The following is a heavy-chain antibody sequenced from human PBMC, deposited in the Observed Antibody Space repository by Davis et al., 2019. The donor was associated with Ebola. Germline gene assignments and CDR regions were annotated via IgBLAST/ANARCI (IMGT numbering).Heavy chain of an antibody. Sequence: GESLKISCKGPGYSLTSYWIGRVRQMPGQGLEWMGIIYPGDYDTRYSPPFQGHVTITADKSISTAYLQWSSLKASDTAMYYCASQKYYYYGMDVWGQGTTVTVSS. CDR2: IYPGDYDT. CDR3: ASQKYYYYGMDV. CDR1: GYSLTSYW. V-gene: IGHV5-51*01. J-gene: IGHJ6*02.